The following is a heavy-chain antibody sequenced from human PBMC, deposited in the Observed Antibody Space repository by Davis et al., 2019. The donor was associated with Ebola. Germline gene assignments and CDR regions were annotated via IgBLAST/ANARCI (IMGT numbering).Heavy chain of an antibody. CDR1: GFTFSSYW. V-gene: IGHV3-74*01. J-gene: IGHJ4*02. D-gene: IGHD6-19*01. CDR2: INSDGSST. Sequence: HTGGSLRLSCAASGFTFSSYWMHWVRQAPGKGLVWVSRINSDGSSTNYADSVKGRFTISRDNAKNTLYLQMNSLRAEDTAVYYCAREAVADSGPNFDFWGQGTLVTVSS. CDR3: AREAVADSGPNFDF.